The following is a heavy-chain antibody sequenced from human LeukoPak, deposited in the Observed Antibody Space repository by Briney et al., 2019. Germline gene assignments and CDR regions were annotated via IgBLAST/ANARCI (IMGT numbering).Heavy chain of an antibody. V-gene: IGHV3-23*01. Sequence: GGSLRLSCAASGFTFSSYAMSWVRQAPGKGLEWVSGIVGTGDSTYYADSVKGRFTISRDNSKNTLYLQMNSLRVEDTAVYYCAKGYSSGWTFREQFDYWGQGTLVTVSS. CDR1: GFTFSSYA. CDR2: IVGTGDST. D-gene: IGHD6-19*01. J-gene: IGHJ4*02. CDR3: AKGYSSGWTFREQFDY.